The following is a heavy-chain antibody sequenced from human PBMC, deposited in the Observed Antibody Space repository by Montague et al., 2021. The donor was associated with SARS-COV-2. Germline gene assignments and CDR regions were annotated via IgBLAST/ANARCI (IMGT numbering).Heavy chain of an antibody. CDR2: IHYRGRT. V-gene: IGHV4-39*01. CDR3: ARTTVVTPYYCYAMDV. D-gene: IGHD4-23*01. J-gene: IGHJ6*02. CDR1: DDSINNKSYF. Sequence: SETLSLTCTVSDDSINNKSYFWDWLRQPPGKGLEWIGSIHYRGRTHSTLSLQSRITISVDTFRNQFSLKLSSVTAADTDAYFCARTTVVTPYYCYAMDVWGQGTTVTVSS.